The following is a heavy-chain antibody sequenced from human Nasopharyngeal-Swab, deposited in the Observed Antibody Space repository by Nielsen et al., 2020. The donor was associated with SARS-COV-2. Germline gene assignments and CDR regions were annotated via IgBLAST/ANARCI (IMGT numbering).Heavy chain of an antibody. Sequence: GESLKISCAASGFTFSTYWMHWVRQAPGKGLVWVSRINSDGSNTIYADSVKGRFTISRDNAKNTLYLQMNSLRGEDTAVYYCARGGYCSSTSCDTYYYYGMDVWGQGTTVTVSS. CDR2: INSDGSNT. CDR1: GFTFSTYW. V-gene: IGHV3-74*01. D-gene: IGHD2-2*02. CDR3: ARGGYCSSTSCDTYYYYGMDV. J-gene: IGHJ6*02.